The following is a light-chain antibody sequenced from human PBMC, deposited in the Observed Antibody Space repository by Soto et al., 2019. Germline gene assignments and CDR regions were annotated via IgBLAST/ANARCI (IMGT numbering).Light chain of an antibody. Sequence: QSALTQPASVSGSPRQSITISCTGTSSDVGGYNYVSWYQQHPGKAPKLMIYDVGDRPSGVSNRFSGSKSGNTASLTISGLHAEDEADYYCSSYTSSSTLVVFGGGTKLTVL. V-gene: IGLV2-14*01. CDR3: SSYTSSSTLVV. J-gene: IGLJ2*01. CDR2: DVG. CDR1: SSDVGGYNY.